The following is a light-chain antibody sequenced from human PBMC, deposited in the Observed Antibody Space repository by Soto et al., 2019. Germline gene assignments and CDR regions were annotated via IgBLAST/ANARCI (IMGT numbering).Light chain of an antibody. J-gene: IGLJ1*01. CDR1: SSDTAGYNY. CDR3: SSYTTSNTPLYV. CDR2: EVS. V-gene: IGLV2-14*01. Sequence: QSALTLPASLSGSPGQSHPISCTGTSSDTAGYNYVSWYQQHPGKAPKLMIYEVSNRPSGVSNRFPGSQSGNTASLTISGLQAEDEANYYCSSYTTSNTPLYVFGTGTKVTVL.